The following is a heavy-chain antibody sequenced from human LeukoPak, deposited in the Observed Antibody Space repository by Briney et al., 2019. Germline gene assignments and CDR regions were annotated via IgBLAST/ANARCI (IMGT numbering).Heavy chain of an antibody. CDR3: VKDLRLDLHLDTFHI. D-gene: IGHD1-1*01. CDR1: GFNLDDYA. CDR2: ISWDSGSS. J-gene: IGHJ3*02. V-gene: IGHV3-9*01. Sequence: GGSLRLSCAASGFNLDDYAMHWVRQAPGKGLEWVSSISWDSGSSVYVDSVKGRFTISIDNARNSLYLQMDSLTPEDSALYYCVKDLRLDLHLDTFHIWGRGTRVTVSS.